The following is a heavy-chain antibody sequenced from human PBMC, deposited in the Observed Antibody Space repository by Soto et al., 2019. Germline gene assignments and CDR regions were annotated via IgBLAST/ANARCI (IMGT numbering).Heavy chain of an antibody. CDR2: IIKDGSEK. V-gene: IGHV3-7*03. CDR3: VRDWGGLGY. D-gene: IGHD3-10*01. J-gene: IGHJ4*02. CDR1: GFTFSNYW. Sequence: PGGSLRLSCAASGFTFSNYWITLFRQAPGKGLEWVANIIKDGSEKSYVDSVKGRFTISRDNAKNSLYLDMKSLRVEDTAVYYCVRDWGGLGYWGQGTLVTVSS.